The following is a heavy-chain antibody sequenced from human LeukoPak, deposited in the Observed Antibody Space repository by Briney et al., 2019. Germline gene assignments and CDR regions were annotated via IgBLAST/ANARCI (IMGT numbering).Heavy chain of an antibody. Sequence: GGSLRLSCAASGFTFSSYAMSWVRQAPGKGLEWVSAISGSGGSTYYADSVKGRFTISRDNSKDTLYLQMNSLRAEDTAVYYCAKDYYGSGTVTDYWGQGTLVTVSS. CDR3: AKDYYGSGTVTDY. V-gene: IGHV3-23*01. D-gene: IGHD3-10*01. CDR1: GFTFSSYA. J-gene: IGHJ4*02. CDR2: ISGSGGST.